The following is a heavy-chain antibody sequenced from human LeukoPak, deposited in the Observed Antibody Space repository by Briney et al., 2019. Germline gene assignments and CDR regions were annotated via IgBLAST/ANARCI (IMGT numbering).Heavy chain of an antibody. CDR2: IYTSGRA. V-gene: IGHV4-61*02. D-gene: IGHD3-22*01. CDR3: ARGPYSYDSSGAFDI. Sequence: SQTLSLTCTVSGGSISSGSYYWSWIRQPAGKGLECIGRIYTSGRASYNSSLKSRVTISVDTSKNQFSLKLSSVTAADTAVYFCARGPYSYDSSGAFDIWGQGTMVTVSS. CDR1: GGSISSGSYY. J-gene: IGHJ3*02.